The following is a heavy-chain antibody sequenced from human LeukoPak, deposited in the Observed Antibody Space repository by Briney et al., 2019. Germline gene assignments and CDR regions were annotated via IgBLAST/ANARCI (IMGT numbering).Heavy chain of an antibody. J-gene: IGHJ3*02. Sequence: PSEALSLTCTVSGYSISSGYYWSWIRQPPGKGLEWIGEINHSGSTNYNSSLKSRVTISVDTSKNQFSLKLSSVTAADTAVYYCARDSDYGGNSGAFDIWGQGTMVTVSS. CDR2: INHSGST. CDR1: GYSISSGYY. CDR3: ARDSDYGGNSGAFDI. V-gene: IGHV4-38-2*02. D-gene: IGHD4-23*01.